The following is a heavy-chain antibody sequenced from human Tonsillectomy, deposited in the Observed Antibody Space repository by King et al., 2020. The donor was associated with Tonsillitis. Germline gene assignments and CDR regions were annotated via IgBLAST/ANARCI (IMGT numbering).Heavy chain of an antibody. Sequence: VQLQESGPGLVKPSGTLALTCTVSGGSISSFYWSWIRQPPGRGLECIGYIYHSGSTNYNPSLRSRVTMSVDTSKNPFSLNLRSVTDADTAVYYCARGRGYGDPYDVFDIWGQGTMVTVSS. D-gene: IGHD5-18*01. V-gene: IGHV4-59*01. CDR1: GGSISSFY. CDR3: ARGRGYGDPYDVFDI. J-gene: IGHJ3*02. CDR2: IYHSGST.